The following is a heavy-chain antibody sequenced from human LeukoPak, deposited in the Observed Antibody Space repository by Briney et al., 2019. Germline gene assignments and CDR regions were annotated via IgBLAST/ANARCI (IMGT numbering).Heavy chain of an antibody. Sequence: GGSLRLSCAASGFTFSSYAMGWVRQAPGKGLEWVSAISGSGGSTYYADSVKGRFTISRDNSKNTLYLQMNSLRAEDTAVYYCAKDLYYDIGFVGCYWGQGTLVTVSS. CDR3: AKDLYYDIGFVGCY. CDR2: ISGSGGST. CDR1: GFTFSSYA. J-gene: IGHJ4*02. D-gene: IGHD3-9*01. V-gene: IGHV3-23*01.